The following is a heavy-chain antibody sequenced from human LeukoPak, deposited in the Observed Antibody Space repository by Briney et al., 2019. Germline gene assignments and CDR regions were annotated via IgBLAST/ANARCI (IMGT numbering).Heavy chain of an antibody. D-gene: IGHD5-12*01. V-gene: IGHV3-21*01. CDR3: ARDAPNIVSYHTEFDY. Sequence: GGSLRLSCAASGFTFSSYSMNWVRQAPGKGLEWVSSISSSSSYIYYADSVKGRFTISRDNAKNSLYLQMSSLRAEDTAVYYCARDAPNIVSYHTEFDYWGQGTLVTVSS. J-gene: IGHJ4*02. CDR1: GFTFSSYS. CDR2: ISSSSSYI.